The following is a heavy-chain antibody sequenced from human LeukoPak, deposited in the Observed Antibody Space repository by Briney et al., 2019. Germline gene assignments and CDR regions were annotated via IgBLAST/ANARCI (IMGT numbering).Heavy chain of an antibody. CDR2: IYYSGST. D-gene: IGHD4/OR15-4a*01. J-gene: IGHJ4*02. Sequence: PSETLSLTCTVSGGSISSSSYYWGWIRQPPGKGLEWIGSIYYSGSTYYNPSLKSRVTISVDTSKNQFSLKLSSVTAADTAVYYCARVALSGANYHFDYWGQGTLVTVSS. V-gene: IGHV4-39*07. CDR1: GGSISSSSYY. CDR3: ARVALSGANYHFDY.